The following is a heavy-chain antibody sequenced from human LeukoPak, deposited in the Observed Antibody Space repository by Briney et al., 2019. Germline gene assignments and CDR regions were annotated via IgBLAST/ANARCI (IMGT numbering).Heavy chain of an antibody. V-gene: IGHV1-46*01. CDR2: INPSGGST. Sequence: GASVKVSCKASGYTFTSYYMHWVRQAPGQGLEWMGIINPSGGSTSYAQKFQGRVTMTRDTSTSTVYMELSSLRSEDTAVYYCAVDLGGAAAGTSSMDVWGQGTTVTVSS. D-gene: IGHD6-13*01. J-gene: IGHJ6*02. CDR1: GYTFTSYY. CDR3: AVDLGGAAAGTSSMDV.